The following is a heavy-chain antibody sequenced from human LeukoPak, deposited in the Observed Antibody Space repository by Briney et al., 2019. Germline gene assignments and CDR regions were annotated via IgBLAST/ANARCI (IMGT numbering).Heavy chain of an antibody. J-gene: IGHJ4*02. CDR1: GFTLSSYW. CDR2: IKQDGSEK. D-gene: IGHD3-22*01. Sequence: GGSLRLSCAASGFTLSSYWMSWVRQAPGKGLEWVANIKQDGSEKYYVDSVKGRFTISRDNAKNSLYLQMNSLRAEDTAVYYCPRDRAAMIVVVNRGFNYWGRGTLVTDSS. V-gene: IGHV3-7*01. CDR3: PRDRAAMIVVVNRGFNY.